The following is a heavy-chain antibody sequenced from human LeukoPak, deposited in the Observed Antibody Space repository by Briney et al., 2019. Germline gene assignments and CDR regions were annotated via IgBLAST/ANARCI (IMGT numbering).Heavy chain of an antibody. CDR1: GYTFTSYD. J-gene: IGHJ4*02. Sequence: GASVKVSCKASGYTFTSYDINWVRQATGQGLEWMGWMNPNSGNTGYAQKFQGRVTMTRNTSISTAYMELSSLRSEDTAVYYCARVPKSRVRQLLWLFWGQGTLVTVSS. V-gene: IGHV1-8*01. D-gene: IGHD3-10*01. CDR3: ARVPKSRVRQLLWLF. CDR2: MNPNSGNT.